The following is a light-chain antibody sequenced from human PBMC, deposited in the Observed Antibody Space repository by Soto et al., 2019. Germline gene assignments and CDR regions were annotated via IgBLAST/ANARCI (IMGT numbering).Light chain of an antibody. CDR1: QSVNSR. Sequence: PRTLALSPGDIATLSCRASQSVNSRLAWYQHKPGQAPRLLISGASNRASGIPARFSAWGSGTDFTLTISRVDPADFAFYYCQQYFTSPITFGQGTRLE. CDR3: QQYFTSPIT. CDR2: GAS. J-gene: IGKJ5*01. V-gene: IGKV3-20*01.